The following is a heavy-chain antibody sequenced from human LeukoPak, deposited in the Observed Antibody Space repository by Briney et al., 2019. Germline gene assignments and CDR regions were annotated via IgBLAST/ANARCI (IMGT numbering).Heavy chain of an antibody. CDR3: TKKSSGWHGEDY. CDR1: RLTLSSYA. D-gene: IGHD6-19*01. Sequence: PGGSLRLSCAASRLTLSSYAMSWVRQAPGKGLEWVSAISSSGGTTYYADSVKGRFTISRDNSNNTLFLQMNSLRAEDTAAYYCTKKSSGWHGEDYWGQGTLVTVSS. V-gene: IGHV3-23*01. CDR2: ISSSGGTT. J-gene: IGHJ4*02.